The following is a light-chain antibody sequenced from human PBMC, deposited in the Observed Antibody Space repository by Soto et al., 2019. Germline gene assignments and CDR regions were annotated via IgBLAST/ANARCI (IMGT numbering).Light chain of an antibody. J-gene: IGKJ2*01. Sequence: EIVLTQSPATLSLSPGERATLSCRASQSVSSYLAWYQQKPGQAPRLLIYDASNRATGIPARFSGSGSGTDITLTISSLEPEDFAVYYCQQRSNWPPKYTFGQGTELEIK. CDR3: QQRSNWPPKYT. CDR2: DAS. V-gene: IGKV3-11*01. CDR1: QSVSSY.